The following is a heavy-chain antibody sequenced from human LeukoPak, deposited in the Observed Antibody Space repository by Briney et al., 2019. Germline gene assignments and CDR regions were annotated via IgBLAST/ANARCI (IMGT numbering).Heavy chain of an antibody. D-gene: IGHD3-16*02. CDR3: ARVADTSLYDYVWGSYRSPFDY. Sequence: SETLSLTCTVSGGSISSSSYYWGWIRQPPGKGLEWIGSIYYSGSTYYNPSLKSRVTISVDTSKNQFSLKLSSVTAADTAVYYCARVADTSLYDYVWGSYRSPFDYWGQGTLVTVSS. V-gene: IGHV4-39*07. J-gene: IGHJ4*02. CDR2: IYYSGST. CDR1: GGSISSSSYY.